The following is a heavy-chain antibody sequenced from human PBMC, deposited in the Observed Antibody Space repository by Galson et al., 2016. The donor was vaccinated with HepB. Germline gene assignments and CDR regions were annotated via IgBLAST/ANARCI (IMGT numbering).Heavy chain of an antibody. CDR1: GFTFSSYS. Sequence: SLRLSCAASGFTFSSYSMNWVRQAPGKGLEWVSSISSSSGYIYYADSVKGRFTISRDNAKNSLYLQMNSLRAEDTAVYYCARVAYSSSVVYPPHWGQGTLVTVSS. D-gene: IGHD6-13*01. V-gene: IGHV3-21*01. CDR2: ISSSSGYI. J-gene: IGHJ1*01. CDR3: ARVAYSSSVVYPPH.